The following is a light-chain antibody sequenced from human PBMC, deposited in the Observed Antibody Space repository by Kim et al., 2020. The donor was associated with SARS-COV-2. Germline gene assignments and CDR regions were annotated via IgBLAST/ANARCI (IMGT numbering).Light chain of an antibody. CDR1: XSVSSN. Sequence: EIVMTQSPATLSVSPGERATLSXRASXSVSSNLAWYQQKPGQAPRLLIYGASTRATGIPARFSGSGSGTEFTLTISSLQSEDFAVYYCQQYNNWPPRTTFGGGTXLEI. V-gene: IGKV3-15*01. CDR2: GAS. CDR3: QQYNNWPPRTT. J-gene: IGKJ4*01.